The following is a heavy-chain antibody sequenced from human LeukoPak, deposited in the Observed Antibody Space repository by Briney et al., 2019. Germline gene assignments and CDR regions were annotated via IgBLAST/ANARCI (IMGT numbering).Heavy chain of an antibody. Sequence: PGGSLRLSCAASGFTFSSNGMHWVRQAPGKGLEWVAVISYDGSHKYYADSVKGRFTISRDNSKNTLYLQMNSLRAEDTPVYYCAKDRYSGYDRVTFDIWGQGTMVTVSS. CDR1: GFTFSSNG. J-gene: IGHJ3*02. D-gene: IGHD5-12*01. CDR3: AKDRYSGYDRVTFDI. CDR2: ISYDGSHK. V-gene: IGHV3-30*18.